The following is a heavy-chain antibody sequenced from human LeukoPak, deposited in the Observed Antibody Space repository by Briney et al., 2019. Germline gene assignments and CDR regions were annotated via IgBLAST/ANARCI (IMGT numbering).Heavy chain of an antibody. Sequence: GGSLRLSCAASGFAFSSYAMSWVRQAPGKGLEWVSAISGSGGSTYYADSVKGRFTISRDNSKNTLYLQMNSLRAEDTAVYYCAKDRKVVPVGDVWGQGTTVTVSS. CDR3: AKDRKVVPVGDV. D-gene: IGHD2-15*01. CDR2: ISGSGGST. V-gene: IGHV3-23*01. CDR1: GFAFSSYA. J-gene: IGHJ6*02.